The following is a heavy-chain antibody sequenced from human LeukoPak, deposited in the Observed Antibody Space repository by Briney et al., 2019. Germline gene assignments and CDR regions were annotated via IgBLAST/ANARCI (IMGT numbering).Heavy chain of an antibody. CDR1: GFTFSNAR. CDR3: TTYVGATAY. V-gene: IGHV3-15*01. J-gene: IGHJ4*02. CDR2: IKTKTDDGAT. Sequence: PGGSLRLSCAASGFTFSNARMNWVRQAPGKGLEWVGRIKTKTDDGATDYSAPVKARFTISRDDSKTTLYLQMNGLKTEDTAIYYCTTYVGATAYWGQGTLVTVYS. D-gene: IGHD1-26*01.